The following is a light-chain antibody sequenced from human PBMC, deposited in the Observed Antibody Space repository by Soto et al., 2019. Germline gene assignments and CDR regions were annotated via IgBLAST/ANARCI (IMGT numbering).Light chain of an antibody. CDR1: QSVSSSF. Sequence: EIVLTQSPGTLSLSPGERATLSCRASQSVSSSFLAWYQQKPGQAPRLLMYGAYSRATGIPDRFSGSGSGTDFTLTISRLEPEDFAVYYCQQYGSSFSWTFGQGTKVEVK. CDR3: QQYGSSFSWT. CDR2: GAY. J-gene: IGKJ1*01. V-gene: IGKV3-20*01.